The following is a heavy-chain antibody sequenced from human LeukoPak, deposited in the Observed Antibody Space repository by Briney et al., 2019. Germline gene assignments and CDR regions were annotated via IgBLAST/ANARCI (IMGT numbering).Heavy chain of an antibody. J-gene: IGHJ5*02. CDR1: GGSFSGYY. CDR2: INHSGST. Sequence: PSETLSLTCAVYGGSFSGYYWSWIRQPPGKGLEWIGEINHSGSTNYNPSPKSRVTISVDKSKNQFSLKLSSVTAADTAVYYCARSTARRRFDPWGQGTLVTVSS. D-gene: IGHD5/OR15-5a*01. V-gene: IGHV4-34*01. CDR3: ARSTARRRFDP.